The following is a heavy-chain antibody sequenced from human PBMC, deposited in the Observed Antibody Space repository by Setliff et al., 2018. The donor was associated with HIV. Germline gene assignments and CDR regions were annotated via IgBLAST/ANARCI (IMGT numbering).Heavy chain of an antibody. Sequence: ASVKVSCKASGNTFNSYYLHWVRQAPGQGLEWMGIINPLGGNTNYYAQKFQGRVTMTWDTSISTAYMVLSNLKSEDTAVYYCATARRDYYDRGRRSHYYIDVWGKGTTVTVSS. CDR3: ATARRDYYDRGRRSHYYIDV. CDR1: GNTFNSYY. V-gene: IGHV1-46*02. J-gene: IGHJ6*03. CDR2: INPLGGNT. D-gene: IGHD3-22*01.